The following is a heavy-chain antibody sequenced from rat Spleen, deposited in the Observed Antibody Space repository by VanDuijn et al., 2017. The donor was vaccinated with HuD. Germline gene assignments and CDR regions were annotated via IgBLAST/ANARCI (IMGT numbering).Heavy chain of an antibody. D-gene: IGHD1-1*01. V-gene: IGHV2-15*01. Sequence: QVQLKESGPGLVQPSQTLSLTCTVPGFSLTSYYVSWVRQPPGQGREWIGAIWNGGNTDYNSPLKSRLSISRDTSKSQVLLEMSSLQTEDTAMYFCTSLFLPHSRAFIFWGQGVMVTVTS. CDR1: GFSLTSYY. CDR2: IWNGGNT. J-gene: IGHJ2*01. CDR3: TSLFLPHSRAFIF.